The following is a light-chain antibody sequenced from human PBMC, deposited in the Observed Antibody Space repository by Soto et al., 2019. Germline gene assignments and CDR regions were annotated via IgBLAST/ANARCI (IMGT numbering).Light chain of an antibody. CDR3: AAWDDRLSDLL. V-gene: IGLV1-44*01. Sequence: QSVLTQSPSASGTPGQRVTISCSGSNSNIGSNPVHWYQQFPGTAPKVLIYSNYQRPSGVPDRFSGSKSGTSASLAISGLQSEDEADYYCAAWDDRLSDLLFGGGTQLTVL. CDR2: SNY. CDR1: NSNIGSNP. J-gene: IGLJ2*01.